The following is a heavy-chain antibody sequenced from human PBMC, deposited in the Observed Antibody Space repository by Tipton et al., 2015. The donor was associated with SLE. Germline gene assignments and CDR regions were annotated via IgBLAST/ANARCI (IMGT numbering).Heavy chain of an antibody. CDR3: ARSTAAGPEAFDI. V-gene: IGHV4-59*02. J-gene: IGHJ3*02. CDR1: GVSASSYY. CDR2: IYDSGRT. Sequence: LRLSCTVSGVSASSYYWTWIRQPPGKALEWIGYIYDSGRTNYNPSLKSRVTILLDTSKNQFSLRLGSVTAVDTAVYYCARSTAAGPEAFDIWGQGTMVTVSS. D-gene: IGHD6-13*01.